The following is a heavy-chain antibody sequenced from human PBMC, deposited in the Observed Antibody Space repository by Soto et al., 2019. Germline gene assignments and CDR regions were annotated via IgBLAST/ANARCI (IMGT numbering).Heavy chain of an antibody. Sequence: PGGSLRLSCAASGFTFSSYSMNWVRQAPGKGLEWVSSISSSSSYIYYADSVKGRFTISRDNAKNSLYLQMNSLRAEDTAVYYCARDGAVAGNDAFDIWGQGTMVTVSS. D-gene: IGHD6-19*01. CDR2: ISSSSSYI. V-gene: IGHV3-21*01. J-gene: IGHJ3*02. CDR1: GFTFSSYS. CDR3: ARDGAVAGNDAFDI.